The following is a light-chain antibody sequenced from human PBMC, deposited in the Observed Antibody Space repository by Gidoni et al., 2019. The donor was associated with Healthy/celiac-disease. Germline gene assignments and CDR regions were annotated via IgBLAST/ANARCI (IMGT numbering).Light chain of an antibody. CDR1: QGISIY. CDR2: AAS. J-gene: IGKJ3*01. CDR3: QKYNSAPKT. V-gene: IGKV1-27*01. Sequence: DIQMTQSPSSLSASVGDRVTITCRASQGISIYLAWYQQKAGKVPKLLIYAASTLQSGVPSRFSGSGSGTDFTLTITSLQPEDVATYYCQKYNSAPKTFGPGTKVDIK.